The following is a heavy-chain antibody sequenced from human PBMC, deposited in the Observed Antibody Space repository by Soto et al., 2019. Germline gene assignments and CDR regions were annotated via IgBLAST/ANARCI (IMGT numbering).Heavy chain of an antibody. CDR1: GYTFTSYA. Sequence: ASVKVSCKASGYTFTSYAMHWVRQAPGQRLEWMGWINAGNGNTKYSQKFQGRVTITRDTSASTAYVELSSLRSEDTAVYYCARVRLNYDILTGYLPNWFDPWGQGTLVTVSS. D-gene: IGHD3-9*01. V-gene: IGHV1-3*01. CDR3: ARVRLNYDILTGYLPNWFDP. CDR2: INAGNGNT. J-gene: IGHJ5*02.